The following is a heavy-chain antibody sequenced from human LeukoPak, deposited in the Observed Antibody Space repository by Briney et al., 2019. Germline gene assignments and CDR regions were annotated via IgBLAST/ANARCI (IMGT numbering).Heavy chain of an antibody. V-gene: IGHV3-66*01. CDR1: EFSVGSNY. CDR3: ARGDHDYGDYPPYYYYYMDV. J-gene: IGHJ6*03. D-gene: IGHD4-17*01. Sequence: PGGSLRLPCAASEFSVGSNYMTWVRQAPGKGLEWVSLIYSGGSTYYADSVKGRFTISRDNSKNTLYLQMNSLRAEDTAVYYCARGDHDYGDYPPYYYYYMDVWGKGTTVTVSS. CDR2: IYSGGST.